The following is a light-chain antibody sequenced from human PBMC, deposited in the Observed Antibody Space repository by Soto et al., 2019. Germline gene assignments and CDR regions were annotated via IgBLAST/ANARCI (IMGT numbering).Light chain of an antibody. V-gene: IGLV2-14*03. J-gene: IGLJ1*01. Sequence: QSVLTQPASVSGSPGQSITNSCTGTSTDIGRYNYVSWYQQHPGKAPKLMIYDVSNRPSGVSNRFSGSKSGNTASLTISGLQAEDEADYYCSSYTSSSTYVFGTGTKVTVL. CDR3: SSYTSSSTYV. CDR2: DVS. CDR1: STDIGRYNY.